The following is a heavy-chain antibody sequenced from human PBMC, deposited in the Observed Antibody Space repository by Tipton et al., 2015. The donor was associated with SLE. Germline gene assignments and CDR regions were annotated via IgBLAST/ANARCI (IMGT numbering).Heavy chain of an antibody. J-gene: IGHJ6*03. CDR3: ARGKNYFGSGTFQYYCYYMAV. Sequence: TLSLTCAVYGGSFSGYHWSWIRQTPGKGLEWIAEINHSGSTNYNPSLKSRVTISVDTSKNQFSLRLNSVIAADTALYYCARGKNYFGSGTFQYYCYYMAVWDKGTTVTVSS. CDR1: GGSFSGYH. CDR2: INHSGST. D-gene: IGHD3-10*01. V-gene: IGHV4-34*01.